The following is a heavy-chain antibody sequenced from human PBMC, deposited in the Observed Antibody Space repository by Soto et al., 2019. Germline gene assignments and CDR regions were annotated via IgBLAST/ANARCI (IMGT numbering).Heavy chain of an antibody. V-gene: IGHV5-51*01. D-gene: IGHD6-13*01. CDR2: IYPGDSDT. Sequence: PGESLKISCKGSGYSFTSYWIGWVRQMPGKGLEWMGIIYPGDSDTRYSPSFQGQVTISADKSISTAYLQWSSLKASDTAMYYCASLAAHRTFGMDVSSQGTTVTGSS. CDR1: GYSFTSYW. J-gene: IGHJ6*02. CDR3: ASLAAHRTFGMDV.